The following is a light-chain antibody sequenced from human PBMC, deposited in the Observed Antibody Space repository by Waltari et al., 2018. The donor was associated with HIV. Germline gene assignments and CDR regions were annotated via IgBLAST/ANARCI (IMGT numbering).Light chain of an antibody. CDR1: SPNIRAGYA. J-gene: IGLJ3*02. CDR3: HSYDRTLGGSV. CDR2: DNV. V-gene: IGLV1-40*01. Sequence: QSVLTPPPSLSGAPGQRVTISCTGDSPNIRAGYAVHWYRQLPGTAPKLLISDNVNRPSGVPDRFSESTSGTSASLSITGLQAEDEADYYCHSYDRTLGGSVFGGGTKVTVL.